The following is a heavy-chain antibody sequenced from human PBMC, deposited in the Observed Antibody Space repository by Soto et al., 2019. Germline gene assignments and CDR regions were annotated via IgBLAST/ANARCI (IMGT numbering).Heavy chain of an antibody. CDR3: ARVEQLGPYDDYYYYGMDV. Sequence: SVKVSCKASGGTFSSYAISWVRQAPGQGLEWMGGIIPIFGTANYAQKFQGRVTITADESTSTAYMELSSLRSEDTAVYYCARVEQLGPYDDYYYYGMDVWGQGTTVT. D-gene: IGHD6-13*01. J-gene: IGHJ6*02. CDR2: IIPIFGTA. CDR1: GGTFSSYA. V-gene: IGHV1-69*13.